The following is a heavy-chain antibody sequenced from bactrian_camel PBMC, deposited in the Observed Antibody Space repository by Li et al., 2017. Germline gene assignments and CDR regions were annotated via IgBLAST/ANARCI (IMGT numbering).Heavy chain of an antibody. CDR1: GFTFSSEW. J-gene: IGHJ4*01. CDR2: INSGGGTT. Sequence: QLVESGGGLVQPGGSLRLSCAASGFTFSSEWMYWVRQAPGKGLEWVSNINSGGGTTNYADSVNGRFTISRDNAKNTVYLQMSSLTPDDAAVYYCVTTTGWERTGWWGQGTQVTVS. V-gene: IGHV3S25*01. D-gene: IGHD5*01. CDR3: VTTTGWERTGW.